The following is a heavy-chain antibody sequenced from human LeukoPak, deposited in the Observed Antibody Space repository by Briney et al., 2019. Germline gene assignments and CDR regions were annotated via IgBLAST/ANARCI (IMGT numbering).Heavy chain of an antibody. D-gene: IGHD6-19*01. CDR1: GYTFTGYY. CDR2: INPNSGGT. Sequence: ASVKVSCKASGYTFTGYYTHWVRQAPGQGLEWMGWINPNSGGTNYAQKFQGRVTMTRDTSISTAYMELSRLRSDDTAVYYCARDLGIAVAGKGAWGQGALVTVSS. CDR3: ARDLGIAVAGKGA. J-gene: IGHJ5*02. V-gene: IGHV1-2*02.